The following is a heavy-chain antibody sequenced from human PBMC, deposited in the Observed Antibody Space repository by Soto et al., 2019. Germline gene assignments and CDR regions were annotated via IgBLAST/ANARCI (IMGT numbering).Heavy chain of an antibody. J-gene: IGHJ1*01. D-gene: IGHD3-22*01. CDR3: ARDLDGLHDDTSGPFPRPG. CDR2: INHSGST. Sequence: PSETLSLTCAVYGGSFSGYYWSWIRQPPGKGLEWIGEINHSGSTNYNPSLKSRVTISVDTSKNQFSLKVSSVTVADTAVYYCARDLDGLHDDTSGPFPRPGWGQGTLVTVSS. V-gene: IGHV4-34*01. CDR1: GGSFSGYY.